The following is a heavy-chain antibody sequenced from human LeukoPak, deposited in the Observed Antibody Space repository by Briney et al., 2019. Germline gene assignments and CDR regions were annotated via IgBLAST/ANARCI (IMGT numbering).Heavy chain of an antibody. CDR3: VKRGNVANFDS. CDR2: IYHSCST. V-gene: IGHV4-4*02. J-gene: IGHJ4*02. D-gene: IGHD5-12*01. Sequence: SETLSLTCTVSGGSITSSNWWSGVRQPPGKGVEWIGEIYHSCSTNYQPSLKSLVTMSVDKSKDQFSLKLSSVTAADTAVYYCVKRGNVANFDSWGQGILVTVSS. CDR1: GGSITSSNW.